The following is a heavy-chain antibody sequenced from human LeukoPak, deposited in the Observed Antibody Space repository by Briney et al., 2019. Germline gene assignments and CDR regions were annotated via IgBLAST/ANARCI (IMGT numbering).Heavy chain of an antibody. CDR3: ARAPGGYYFDY. D-gene: IGHD3-10*01. J-gene: IGHJ4*02. Sequence: ASVKVSCKASGYTFTSYTMHWVRQAPGHRLEWMGWINAGNANTKYSQKFQGRVTITRDTSASTAYMELSSLRSEDTAVYYCARAPGGYYFDYWGQGTLVTVSS. V-gene: IGHV1-3*01. CDR2: INAGNANT. CDR1: GYTFTSYT.